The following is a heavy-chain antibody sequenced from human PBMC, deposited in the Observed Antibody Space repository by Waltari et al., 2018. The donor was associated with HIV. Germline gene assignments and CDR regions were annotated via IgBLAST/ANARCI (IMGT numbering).Heavy chain of an antibody. J-gene: IGHJ4*02. V-gene: IGHV1-8*01. CDR2: MNPNSGNT. CDR1: GYTFTSYD. Sequence: QVQLVQSGDDGKKPGASGQVPCKASGYTFTSYDINWVREATGQGLEWMGWMNPNSGNTGYAQKFQGRVTMTRNTSISTAYMELSSLRSEDTAVYYCARGQDEAAAGTVDYWGQGTLVTVSS. D-gene: IGHD6-13*01. CDR3: ARGQDEAAAGTVDY.